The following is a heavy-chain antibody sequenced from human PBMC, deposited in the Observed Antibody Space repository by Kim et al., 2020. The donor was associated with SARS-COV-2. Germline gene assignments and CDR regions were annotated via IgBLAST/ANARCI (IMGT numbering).Heavy chain of an antibody. CDR3: ARLNRGAYRYYFDY. D-gene: IGHD1-26*01. V-gene: IGHV4-39*01. CDR1: GQSIKTNSFF. J-gene: IGHJ4*01. CDR2: IYYAGST. Sequence: SETLSLTCTVSGQSIKTNSFFWGWIRQPPGKGIEWMGTIYYAGSTYFNPSLKSRLSISVDTSRNRFSLKLNSLTATDTAVYFCARLNRGAYRYYFDYWGPGARVTVSS.